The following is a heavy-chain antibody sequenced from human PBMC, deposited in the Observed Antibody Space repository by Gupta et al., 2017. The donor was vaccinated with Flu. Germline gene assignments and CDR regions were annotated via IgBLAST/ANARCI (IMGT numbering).Heavy chain of an antibody. D-gene: IGHD6-19*01. CDR1: GFTFSTYW. CDR2: IKTDGSDK. V-gene: IGHV3-7*01. J-gene: IGHJ4*02. Sequence: EVQLVESGGGLVQPGGSLRLSCAASGFTFSTYWMYWVRQAPGKGLEWVASIKTDGSDKYHVDSVKGRFTISRDNAKNLLYLQMNSLRVEGTAVYYCARDKITGWSFEYWGQGTPVTVSS. CDR3: ARDKITGWSFEY.